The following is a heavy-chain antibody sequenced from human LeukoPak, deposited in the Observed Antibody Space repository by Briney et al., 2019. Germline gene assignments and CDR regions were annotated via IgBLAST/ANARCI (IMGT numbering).Heavy chain of an antibody. V-gene: IGHV3-21*01. D-gene: IGHD3-10*01. J-gene: IGHJ6*02. CDR1: GFTFSSYS. CDR3: ARDGLPTMVRGVIISIPGDYYYYGMDV. CDR2: ISSSSYI. Sequence: PGGSLRLSCAASGFTFSSYSMNWVRQAPGKGLEWVSSISSSSYIYYADSVKGRFTISRDNAKNSLYLQMNSLRAEDTAVYYCARDGLPTMVRGVIISIPGDYYYYGMDVWGQGTTVTVSS.